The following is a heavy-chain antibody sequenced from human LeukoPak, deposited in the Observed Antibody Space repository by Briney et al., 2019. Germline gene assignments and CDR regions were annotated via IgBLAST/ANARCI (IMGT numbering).Heavy chain of an antibody. V-gene: IGHV4-30-2*01. CDR2: IYHSGST. CDR3: ARALRYFDWFNHDAFDI. CDR1: GGSISSGGYS. Sequence: PSETLSLTCAVSGGSISSGGYSWSWIRQPPGKGLEWIGYIYHSGSTYYNPSLKSRVTISVDRSKNQFSLKLSSATAADTAVYYCARALRYFDWFNHDAFDIWGQGTMVTVSS. J-gene: IGHJ3*02. D-gene: IGHD3-9*01.